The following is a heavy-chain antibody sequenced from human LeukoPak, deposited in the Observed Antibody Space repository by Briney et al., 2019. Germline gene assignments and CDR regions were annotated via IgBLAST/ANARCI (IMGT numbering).Heavy chain of an antibody. CDR1: GGSFSGYY. CDR2: INHSGST. D-gene: IGHD3-16*02. CDR3: ARGAALYDSPFDY. Sequence: SETLSLTCAVYGGSFSGYYWSWIRQPPGKGLEWIGEINHSGSTNYNPSLKSRVTISVDTSKNQFSLKLSSVTAADTAVYYCARGAALYDSPFDYWGQGTLVTVSS. J-gene: IGHJ4*02. V-gene: IGHV4-34*01.